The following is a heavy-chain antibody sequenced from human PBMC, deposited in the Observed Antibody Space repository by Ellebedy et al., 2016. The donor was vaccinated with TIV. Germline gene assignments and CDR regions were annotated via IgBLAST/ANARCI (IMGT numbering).Heavy chain of an antibody. CDR1: GFTFSTYW. Sequence: GESLKISCAASGFTFSTYWMGWVRQAPGKGLEWVSVISNGGDTTYADSVKGRFTISRDNSKRTLYLQMNSLRADDTAIYYCAKLSGVLSWYADYWGLGARVTVSS. CDR2: ISNGGDTT. CDR3: AKLSGVLSWYADY. V-gene: IGHV3-23*01. D-gene: IGHD6-13*01. J-gene: IGHJ4*02.